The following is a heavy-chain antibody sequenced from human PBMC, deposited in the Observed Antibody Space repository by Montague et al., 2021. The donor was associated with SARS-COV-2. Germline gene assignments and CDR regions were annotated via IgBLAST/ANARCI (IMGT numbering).Heavy chain of an antibody. CDR1: GVSVTDYY. CDR2: VLYNKGT. D-gene: IGHD3-9*01. CDR3: VRHPHYDGLNGPPDF. V-gene: IGHV4-59*08. J-gene: IGHJ4*02. Sequence: SETLSLTCTVSGVSVTDYYWSWIRQPPGKGLEWVGDVLYNKGTNFNTSLKSRVAISVDTSKNQFSLRLTSVTAADTACYYCVRHPHYDGLNGPPDFWDQGTVVTGSS.